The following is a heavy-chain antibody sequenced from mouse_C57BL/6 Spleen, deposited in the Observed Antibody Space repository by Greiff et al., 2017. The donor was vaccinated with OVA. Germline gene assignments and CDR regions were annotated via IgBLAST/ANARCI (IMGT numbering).Heavy chain of an antibody. CDR2: ISSGSSTI. D-gene: IGHD1-1*01. J-gene: IGHJ2*01. Sequence: VQLKESGGGLVKPGGSLKLSCAASGFTFSGYGMHWVRQAPEKGLEWVAYISSGSSTIYYADTVKGRFTISRDNAKNTLFLQMTSLRSEDTAMYYCARGGVTTVVDYYFDYWGQGTTLTVSS. CDR3: ARGGVTTVVDYYFDY. CDR1: GFTFSGYG. V-gene: IGHV5-17*01.